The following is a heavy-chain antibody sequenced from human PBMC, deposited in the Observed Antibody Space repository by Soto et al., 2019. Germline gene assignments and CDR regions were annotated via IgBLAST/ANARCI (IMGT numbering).Heavy chain of an antibody. D-gene: IGHD3-3*02. J-gene: IGHJ6*02. CDR3: VRGQPHRITIFEVVIRSYDYSMDV. CDR1: GGSFTGYY. V-gene: IGHV4-34*01. Sequence: QVQLQQWGAGLLKPSETLSLTCAVYGGSFTGYYWTWIRQTPGKGLEWIGEINYRGSSYYNPSLESRISMAVDTSKHQFSLKLRSVTAADTAVYFCVRGQPHRITIFEVVIRSYDYSMDVWGQGTTVTVSS. CDR2: INYRGSS.